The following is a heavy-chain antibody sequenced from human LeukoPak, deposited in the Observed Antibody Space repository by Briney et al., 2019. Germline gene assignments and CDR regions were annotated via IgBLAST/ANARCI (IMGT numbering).Heavy chain of an antibody. J-gene: IGHJ6*02. D-gene: IGHD2-2*01. CDR2: INPNSGGT. V-gene: IGHV1-2*02. Sequence: ASVKVSCKASGYTFTGYYMHWVRQAPGQALEWMGWINPNSGGTNYAQKFQGRVTMTRDTSISTAYMELSRLRSDDTAVYYCARDSVVEPDYYYGMDVWGQGTTVTVSS. CDR1: GYTFTGYY. CDR3: ARDSVVEPDYYYGMDV.